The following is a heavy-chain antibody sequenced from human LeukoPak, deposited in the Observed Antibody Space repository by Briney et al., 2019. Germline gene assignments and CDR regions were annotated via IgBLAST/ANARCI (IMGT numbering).Heavy chain of an antibody. Sequence: ASVKVSCKASGYTFTGYYMHWVRQAPGQGLEWMGWISAYNGSTNYAQKLQGRVTMTTDTSTSTAYMELRSLRSDDTAVYYCARGVPPDYWGQGTLVTVSS. CDR2: ISAYNGST. D-gene: IGHD2-2*01. CDR1: GYTFTGYY. J-gene: IGHJ4*02. V-gene: IGHV1-18*04. CDR3: ARGVPPDY.